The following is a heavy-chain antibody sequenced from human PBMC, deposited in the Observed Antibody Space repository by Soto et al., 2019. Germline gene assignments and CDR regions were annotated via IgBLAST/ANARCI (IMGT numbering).Heavy chain of an antibody. CDR3: VHSTSSYDPFRY. D-gene: IGHD3-16*01. CDR2: IFWNADE. J-gene: IGHJ4*02. V-gene: IGHV2-5*01. Sequence: SGPTLVHPTQTLTLTCTFSGFSLTTSGVGVGWIRQPPGKALEWLALIFWNADERYSPSLNSRLTITKDTSKNQAVITMTNMNRLETATYYFVHSTSSYDPFRYWGRGTLVTVSS. CDR1: GFSLTTSGVG.